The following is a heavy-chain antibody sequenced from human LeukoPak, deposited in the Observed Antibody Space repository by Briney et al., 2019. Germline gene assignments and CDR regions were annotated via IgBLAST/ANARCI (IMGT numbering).Heavy chain of an antibody. Sequence: ASVKVSCKASGYTFTSYDINWVRQAPGQGLEWMGWMHPNSGNTGYAQKFQGRVTMTRNTSISTAYMELSSLRSEDTAVYYCARGAWDDAFDIWGQGTMVTVSS. V-gene: IGHV1-8*01. CDR2: MHPNSGNT. CDR3: ARGAWDDAFDI. D-gene: IGHD1-26*01. CDR1: GYTFTSYD. J-gene: IGHJ3*02.